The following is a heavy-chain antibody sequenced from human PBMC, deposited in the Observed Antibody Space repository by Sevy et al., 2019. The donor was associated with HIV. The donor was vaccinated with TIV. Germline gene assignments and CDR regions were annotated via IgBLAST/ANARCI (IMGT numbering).Heavy chain of an antibody. V-gene: IGHV3-23*01. D-gene: IGHD3-22*01. CDR1: GFTFNTYA. Sequence: GGSLRLSCAASGFTFNTYAMSWVRQAPGKGLEWVSGISGSAYITYYADSVKGRFTISRDNSKNTLSLQMNSLRAEDTAVYYCAKESPGYNYDSSGSLDYWGQGTLVTVSS. CDR2: ISGSAYIT. CDR3: AKESPGYNYDSSGSLDY. J-gene: IGHJ4*02.